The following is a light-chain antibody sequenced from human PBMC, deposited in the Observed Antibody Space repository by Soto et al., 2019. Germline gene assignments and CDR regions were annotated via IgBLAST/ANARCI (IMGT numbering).Light chain of an antibody. CDR1: QSINSN. J-gene: IGKJ4*01. CDR3: KQYNSWPRAT. Sequence: IVMTQSPATLSVSPGERATLSCRASQSINSNLAWYQQKPGQAPRLLMFRASIRAAGFPARFSGSGSGSEFNITISSPPPEDSAIYSCKQYNSWPRATFGGGTKLEIK. V-gene: IGKV3-15*01. CDR2: RAS.